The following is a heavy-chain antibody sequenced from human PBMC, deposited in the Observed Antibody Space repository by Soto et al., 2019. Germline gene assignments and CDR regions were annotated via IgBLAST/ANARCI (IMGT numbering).Heavy chain of an antibody. CDR3: ARRVDYVWGSYRYSPYFDY. CDR1: GGSISSYY. V-gene: IGHV4-59*08. J-gene: IGHJ4*02. CDR2: IYYSGST. Sequence: QVQLQESGPGLVKPSETLSLTCTVSGGSISSYYWSWIRQPPGKGLEWIGYIYYSGSTNYNPSLKSRVPISVDTSKNQFSLKLSSVTAAHTAVYYCARRVDYVWGSYRYSPYFDYWGQGTLVTVSS. D-gene: IGHD3-16*02.